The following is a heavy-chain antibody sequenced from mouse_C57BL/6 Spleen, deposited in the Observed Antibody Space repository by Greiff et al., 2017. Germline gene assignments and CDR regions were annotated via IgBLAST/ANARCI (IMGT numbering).Heavy chain of an antibody. CDR3: ARWGWDDY. Sequence: EVKLVESGPELVKPGASVKISCKASGYSFTGYYMNWVKQSPEKSLEWIGEINPSTGGTTYNQKFKAKATLTVDKSSSTAYMQLKSLTSADSAVYYCARWGWDDYWGQGTTLTVSS. V-gene: IGHV1-42*01. CDR2: INPSTGGT. J-gene: IGHJ2*01. CDR1: GYSFTGYY. D-gene: IGHD4-1*01.